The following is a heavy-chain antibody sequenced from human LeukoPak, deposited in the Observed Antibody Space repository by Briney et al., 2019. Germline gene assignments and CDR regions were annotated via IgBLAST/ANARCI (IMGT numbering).Heavy chain of an antibody. Sequence: GGSLRLSCAVSGFTFSTYWMSWVRQAPGKGLVWVSRINPGGSSTTYADSVKGRFTISRDNAKNTLYLQMNSLRAEDTAVYYCARSNQADDYWGQGTLVTVSS. CDR2: INPGGSST. CDR3: ARSNQADDY. CDR1: GFTFSTYW. J-gene: IGHJ4*02. D-gene: IGHD4-11*01. V-gene: IGHV3-74*01.